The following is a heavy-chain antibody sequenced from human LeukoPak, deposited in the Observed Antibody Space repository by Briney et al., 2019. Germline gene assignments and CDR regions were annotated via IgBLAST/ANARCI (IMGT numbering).Heavy chain of an antibody. CDR1: GGTFSSYA. CDR3: ARVSYDFWSVLYYYYYMDV. D-gene: IGHD3-3*01. CDR2: IIPIFGTA. V-gene: IGHV1-69*01. Sequence: SVKVSCKASGGTFSSYAISWVRQAPGQGLEWMGGIIPIFGTANYAQKSQGRVTITADESTSTAYMELSSLRSEDTAVYYCARVSYDFWSVLYYYYYMDVWGKGTTVTVSS. J-gene: IGHJ6*03.